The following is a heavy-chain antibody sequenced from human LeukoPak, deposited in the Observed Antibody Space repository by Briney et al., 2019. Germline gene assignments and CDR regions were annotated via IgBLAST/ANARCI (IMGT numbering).Heavy chain of an antibody. J-gene: IGHJ4*02. V-gene: IGHV1-69*04. CDR1: GGTFSSYA. CDR3: ARVSQPDVLPVV. D-gene: IGHD4-23*01. CDR2: IIPILGIA. Sequence: ASVKVSCKASGGTFSSYAISWVRQAPGQGLEWMGRIIPILGIANYAQKFQGRVTITADKSTSTAYMELSSLRSEDTAVYYCARVSQPDVLPVVWGQGTLVTVSS.